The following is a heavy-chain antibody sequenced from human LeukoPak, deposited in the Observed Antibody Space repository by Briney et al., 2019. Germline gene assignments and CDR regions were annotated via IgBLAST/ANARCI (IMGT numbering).Heavy chain of an antibody. V-gene: IGHV1-69*13. D-gene: IGHD3-22*01. CDR3: SADSSGYPFDY. Sequence: GASVKVSCKASGGTFSIYAISWVRQAPGQGLEWMGRIIHIYGTANYAQNFQGRVTITADESTSTAYMELSSLRSEDTAVYFCSADSSGYPFDYWGQGTLVTVSS. J-gene: IGHJ4*02. CDR2: IIHIYGTA. CDR1: GGTFSIYA.